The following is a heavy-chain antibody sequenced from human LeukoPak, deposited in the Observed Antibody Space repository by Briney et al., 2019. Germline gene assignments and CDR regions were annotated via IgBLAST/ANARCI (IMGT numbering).Heavy chain of an antibody. D-gene: IGHD2-15*01. CDR2: IYSSGST. V-gene: IGHV4-39*07. J-gene: IGHJ4*02. CDR1: GGSISSSNYY. Sequence: SETLSLTCTVSGGSISSSNYYWGWIRQPPGKGLEWIGTIYSSGSTYYNPSLKSRVIISVDTSKNQFSLKLSSVTAADTAVYYCARGYDDYWGQGTLVTVSS. CDR3: ARGYDDY.